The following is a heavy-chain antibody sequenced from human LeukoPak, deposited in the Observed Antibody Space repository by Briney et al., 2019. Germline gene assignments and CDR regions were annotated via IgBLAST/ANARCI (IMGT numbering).Heavy chain of an antibody. V-gene: IGHV3-13*01. D-gene: IGHD5-12*01. CDR1: GFTFSSYA. Sequence: GGSLRLSCAASGFTFSSYAMSWVRQAPGKGLEWVSAVATTGDTYYPGSVKGRFTISRENAENSLYLQMDRLRAGDTAVYYCARGRGYSGYLDYWGQGTLVTVSS. J-gene: IGHJ4*02. CDR3: ARGRGYSGYLDY. CDR2: VATTGDT.